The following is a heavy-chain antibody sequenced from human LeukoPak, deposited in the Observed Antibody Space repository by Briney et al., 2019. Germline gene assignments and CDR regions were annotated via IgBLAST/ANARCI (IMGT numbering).Heavy chain of an antibody. V-gene: IGHV4-39*07. CDR2: IYYSGST. Sequence: SETLSLTCTVSGGSISSSSYYWGWIRQPPGKGLEWIGSIYYSGSTYYNPSLKSRVTISVDTSKNQFSLKLSSVTAADTAVYYCARDQYYYDSSGSLFDYWGQGTLVTVSS. CDR1: GGSISSSSYY. J-gene: IGHJ4*02. D-gene: IGHD3-22*01. CDR3: ARDQYYYDSSGSLFDY.